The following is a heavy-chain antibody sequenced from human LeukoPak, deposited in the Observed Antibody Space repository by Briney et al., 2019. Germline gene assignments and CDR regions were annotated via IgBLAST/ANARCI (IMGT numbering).Heavy chain of an antibody. CDR2: ISGSGGST. D-gene: IGHD1-1*01. CDR1: GFTFSSYA. Sequence: GGSLRLSCAASGFTFSSYALSWVRQAPGKGLEWVSVISGSGGSTNYADSVKGRFTISRDNSKNTLYLQMNSLRAEDTAVYYCARGPLDFFDYWGQGALVTVSS. J-gene: IGHJ4*02. CDR3: ARGPLDFFDY. V-gene: IGHV3-23*01.